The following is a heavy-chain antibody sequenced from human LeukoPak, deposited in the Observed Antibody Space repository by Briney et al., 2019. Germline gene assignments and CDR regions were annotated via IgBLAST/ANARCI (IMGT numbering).Heavy chain of an antibody. D-gene: IGHD6-19*01. J-gene: IGHJ4*02. V-gene: IGHV4-31*03. CDR2: IYYSGST. CDR1: GGSISSGGYY. CDR3: ARGQAGSGWRLGY. Sequence: SETLSLTCTVSGGSISSGGYYWSWIRQHPGKGLEWIGYIYYSGSTYYNPSLKSRVTISVDTSKNQFSLKLSSVTAADTAVYYCARGQAGSGWRLGYWGQGTLVTVSS.